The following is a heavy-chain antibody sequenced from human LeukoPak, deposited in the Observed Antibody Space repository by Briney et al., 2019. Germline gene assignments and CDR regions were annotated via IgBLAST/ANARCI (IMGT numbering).Heavy chain of an antibody. V-gene: IGHV1-18*01. CDR2: ISVYNGDT. Sequence: ASVKVSCKASLYTCTKYSISCVRQAPGQGLECMGWISVYNGDTNYAQKFQDRGTMTTDTSTSTAYMELRSLRSDDTAVYYCARGYCTSTSCPGGKDYWGQGTLVTVSS. D-gene: IGHD2-2*01. J-gene: IGHJ4*02. CDR3: ARGYCTSTSCPGGKDY. CDR1: LYTCTKYS.